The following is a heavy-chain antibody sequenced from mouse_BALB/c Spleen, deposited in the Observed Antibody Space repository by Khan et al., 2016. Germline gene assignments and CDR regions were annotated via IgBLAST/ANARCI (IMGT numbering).Heavy chain of an antibody. CDR3: SRGYYYGKCYFDY. Sequence: VQLKESGPGLVKPSQSLSLTCTVTGYSITSDFAWNWIRQFPGNKLEWMGYISHSGSTSYNPSLKSRFSITRDTSKNQFFLQLNSVTAEDSATYYFSRGYYYGKCYFDYWGQGTTLTVSS. J-gene: IGHJ2*01. CDR2: ISHSGST. D-gene: IGHD1-1*01. CDR1: GYSITSDFA. V-gene: IGHV3-2*02.